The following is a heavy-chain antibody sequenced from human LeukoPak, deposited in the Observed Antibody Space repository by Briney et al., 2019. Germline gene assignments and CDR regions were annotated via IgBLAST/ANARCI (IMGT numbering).Heavy chain of an antibody. CDR1: GFTFSDYY. CDR2: ISSSGSTI. Sequence: GGSLRLSCAASGFTFSDYYMSWIRQAPGKGLEWVSYISSSGSTIYYADSVKGRFTISRDNAKNSLYLQMNSLRAEDTAVYYCAADDYVWGSYRSFDYWGQGTLVTVSS. CDR3: AADDYVWGSYRSFDY. J-gene: IGHJ4*02. V-gene: IGHV3-11*04. D-gene: IGHD3-16*02.